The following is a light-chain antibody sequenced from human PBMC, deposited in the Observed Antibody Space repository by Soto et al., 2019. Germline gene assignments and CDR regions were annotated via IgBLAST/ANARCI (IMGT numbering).Light chain of an antibody. CDR3: ISYTSDDVRYV. Sequence: QSALTQPAWVSGTPGQSITISCTGSNSDVGIYDFVSWYQHHPGRAPKLIVSEVSHRPSGVSNRFSGSKSGNTASLTISGLQSEDEADYYCISYTSDDVRYVFGTGTKLTVL. V-gene: IGLV2-14*01. CDR2: EVS. CDR1: NSDVGIYDF. J-gene: IGLJ1*01.